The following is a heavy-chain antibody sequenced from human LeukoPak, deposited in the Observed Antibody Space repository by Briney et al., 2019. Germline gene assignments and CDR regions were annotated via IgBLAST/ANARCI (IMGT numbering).Heavy chain of an antibody. CDR2: IRYDGSNK. D-gene: IGHD6-19*01. V-gene: IGHV3-30*02. CDR3: AKDGIAVAEVFFDY. CDR1: GFTFSSYG. J-gene: IGHJ4*02. Sequence: GGSLRLSCAASGFTFSSYGMHWVRQAPGKGLEWVAFIRYDGSNKYYADSVKGRFTISRDNSKNTLYLQMNSLRAEDTAVYYCAKDGIAVAEVFFDYWGQGTLVTVSS.